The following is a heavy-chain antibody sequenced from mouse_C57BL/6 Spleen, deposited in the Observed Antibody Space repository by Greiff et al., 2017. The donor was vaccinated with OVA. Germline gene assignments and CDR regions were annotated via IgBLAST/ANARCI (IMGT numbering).Heavy chain of an antibody. D-gene: IGHD1-1*01. CDR2: INPNYGTT. CDR1: GYSFTDYN. J-gene: IGHJ4*01. Sequence: VQLKQSGPELVKPGASVKISCKASGYSFTDYNMNWVKQSNGQSLEWIGVINPNYGTTSYNQKFKGKATLTVDKSSSTAYMQLNSLTSEDSAVYYCARAYGSRYSAMDYWGQGTSVTVSS. CDR3: ARAYGSRYSAMDY. V-gene: IGHV1-39*01.